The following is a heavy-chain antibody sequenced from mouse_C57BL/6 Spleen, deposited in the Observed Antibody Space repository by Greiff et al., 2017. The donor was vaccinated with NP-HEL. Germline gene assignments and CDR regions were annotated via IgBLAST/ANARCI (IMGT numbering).Heavy chain of an antibody. V-gene: IGHV5-9-1*02. CDR3: TRDPQLGRWFAY. CDR1: GFTFSSYA. J-gene: IGHJ3*01. D-gene: IGHD4-1*02. Sequence: EVKLVESGEGLVKPGGSLKLSCAASGFTFSSYAMSWVRQTPEKRLEWVAYISSGGDYIYYADTVKGRFTISRDNARNTLYLQMSSLKSEDTAMYYCTRDPQLGRWFAYWGQGTLVTVSA. CDR2: ISSGGDYI.